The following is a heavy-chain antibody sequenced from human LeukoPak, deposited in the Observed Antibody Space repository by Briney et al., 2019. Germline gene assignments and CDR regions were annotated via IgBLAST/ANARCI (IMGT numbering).Heavy chain of an antibody. CDR3: AKDLLVIAAAGGFYY. CDR2: ISGDGGRT. CDR1: GFTFYEYA. V-gene: IGHV3-43*02. Sequence: GGALRLSCAASGFTFYEYAMQRVRGAPGRGVEWGSHISGDGGRTYYADSVKGGFTISREKSKNSLYMQKKRLRNAETALYYSAKDLLVIAAAGGFYYWGEGTPVSVSS. D-gene: IGHD6-13*01. J-gene: IGHJ4*02.